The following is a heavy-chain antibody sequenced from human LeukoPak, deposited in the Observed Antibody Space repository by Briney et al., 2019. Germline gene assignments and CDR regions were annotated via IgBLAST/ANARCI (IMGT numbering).Heavy chain of an antibody. CDR2: IYYSGST. CDR1: GGSISSHY. D-gene: IGHD1-26*01. Sequence: SETLSLTCTVSGGSISSHYWSWIRQPPGKGLEWIGYIYYSGSTNYNPSLKSRVTISVDTSKNQFSLKLSSVTAADTAVYYCARVGSYSGSYYAFRWFDPWGQGTLVTVSS. J-gene: IGHJ5*02. CDR3: ARVGSYSGSYYAFRWFDP. V-gene: IGHV4-59*11.